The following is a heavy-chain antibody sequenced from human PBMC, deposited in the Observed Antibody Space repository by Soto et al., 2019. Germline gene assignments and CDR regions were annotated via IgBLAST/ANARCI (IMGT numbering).Heavy chain of an antibody. Sequence: ASVKVSCKASGYTFTSYGISWVRQAPGQGLEWMGWISAYNGNTNYAQKLQGEVTMTTDTSTSAAYMELRSLRSDDTAVYYCARDAKGDIVVVPAAENDAFDIWGQGTMVTVSS. CDR1: GYTFTSYG. D-gene: IGHD2-2*01. CDR3: ARDAKGDIVVVPAAENDAFDI. CDR2: ISAYNGNT. V-gene: IGHV1-18*01. J-gene: IGHJ3*02.